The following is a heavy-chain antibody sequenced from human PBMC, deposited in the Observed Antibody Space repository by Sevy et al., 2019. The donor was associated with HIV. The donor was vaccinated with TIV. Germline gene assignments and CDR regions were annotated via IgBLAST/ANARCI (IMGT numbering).Heavy chain of an antibody. V-gene: IGHV3-53*01. J-gene: IGHJ4*02. CDR3: ARGKHISDYYGSFDY. CDR1: GFAVSSNF. Sequence: GGSLRLSCAASGFAVSSNFMSWVRQAPGKGLEWVSVIYIGGSTYYADSVKGRFTISRDNSKSTLYLQMNSLRAEDTAVYYCARGKHISDYYGSFDYWGQGTLVTVSS. D-gene: IGHD3-3*01. CDR2: IYIGGST.